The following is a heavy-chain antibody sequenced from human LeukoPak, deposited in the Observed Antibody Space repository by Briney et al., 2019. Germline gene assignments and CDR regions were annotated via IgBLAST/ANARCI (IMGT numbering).Heavy chain of an antibody. J-gene: IGHJ4*02. CDR1: GYTFTSYA. Sequence: GASVKVSCKASGYTFTSYAMNWVRQAPGQGLEWMGWISAYNGNTNYAQKLQGRVTMTTDTSTSTAYMELRSLRSDDTAVYYCARDLVGYNWNDKGGDYWGQGTLVTVSS. CDR3: ARDLVGYNWNDKGGDY. CDR2: ISAYNGNT. D-gene: IGHD1-1*01. V-gene: IGHV1-18*01.